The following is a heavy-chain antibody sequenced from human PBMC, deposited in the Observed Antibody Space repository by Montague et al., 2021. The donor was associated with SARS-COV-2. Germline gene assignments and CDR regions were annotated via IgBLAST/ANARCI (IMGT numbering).Heavy chain of an antibody. CDR1: GDSITSNYW. V-gene: IGHV4-4*02. CDR3: ARGGGQRFRAFES. CDR2: IYHTGST. D-gene: IGHD3-16*01. J-gene: IGHJ4*02. Sequence: SETLSLTCNVSGDSITSNYWWSWIRQPPGKGLEWIGEIYHTGSTNFNPSLKSRATMSVDKSKKFFSLSLRSVTAADTATYYCARGGGQRFRAFESWGQGTLVTISS.